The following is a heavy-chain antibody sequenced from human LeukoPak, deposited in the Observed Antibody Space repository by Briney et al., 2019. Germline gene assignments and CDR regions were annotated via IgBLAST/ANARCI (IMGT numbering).Heavy chain of an antibody. J-gene: IGHJ4*02. V-gene: IGHV3-33*01. Sequence: PGGSLRLSCAASGFTLRSHGMHWVRQAPGKGLEGVAVFWAHGRSEYYADSVKGRFSISRDTSRSTVYLQMNSLRVEDTAVYYCARDDDTSSHYSLFEYWGQGTRVTVSS. D-gene: IGHD3-22*01. CDR1: GFTLRSHG. CDR3: ARDDDTSSHYSLFEY. CDR2: FWAHGRSE.